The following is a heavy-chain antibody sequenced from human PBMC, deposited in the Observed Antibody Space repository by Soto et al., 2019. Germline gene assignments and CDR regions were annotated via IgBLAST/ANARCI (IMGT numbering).Heavy chain of an antibody. V-gene: IGHV3-30*18. Sequence: QVHLVESGGGVVRPGESLTLSCAASGFTFGKYGMHWVRQAPGKELEWVTVISFDGINKDYADSVKGRFTISRDNSKNSLYLSMHSLRPEDTAVYYCAKSGDSGWYGDYVDGFDIWGQGTMVTVSS. CDR1: GFTFGKYG. CDR3: AKSGDSGWYGDYVDGFDI. CDR2: ISFDGINK. D-gene: IGHD6-19*01. J-gene: IGHJ3*02.